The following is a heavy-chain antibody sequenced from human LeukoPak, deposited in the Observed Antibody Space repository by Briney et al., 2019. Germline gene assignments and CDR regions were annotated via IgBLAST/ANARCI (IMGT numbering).Heavy chain of an antibody. CDR3: ARERIFFGAMALFDH. CDR1: TFTFGSYW. D-gene: IGHD2/OR15-2a*01. J-gene: IGHJ4*02. V-gene: IGHV3-7*01. CDR2: IKEDGSEK. Sequence: GGSLRLSCAASTFTFGSYWMTWVRQAPGKGLEWVDNIKEDGSEKYYVDSVKGRFTISRGNAKNSLYLDMTSLRVEDTAVYYCARERIFFGAMALFDHWGQGTLVTVSS.